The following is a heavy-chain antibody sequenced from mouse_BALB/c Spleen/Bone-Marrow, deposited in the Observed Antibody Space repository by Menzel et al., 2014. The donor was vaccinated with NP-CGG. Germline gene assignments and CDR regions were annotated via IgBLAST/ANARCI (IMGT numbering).Heavy chain of an antibody. CDR1: GYSITGGYS. J-gene: IGHJ2*01. V-gene: IGHV3-1*02. CDR3: ARGGYYGSSYFDY. CDR2: IHYSGST. D-gene: IGHD1-1*01. Sequence: EVKLMESGPDLVKPSQSLSLTCTVTGYSITGGYSWHWIRQFPGNKLEWMGYIHYSGSTNYNPSLKSRISITRDTSKNQFFLQLNSVTTEDTATYYCARGGYYGSSYFDYWGQGTTLTVSS.